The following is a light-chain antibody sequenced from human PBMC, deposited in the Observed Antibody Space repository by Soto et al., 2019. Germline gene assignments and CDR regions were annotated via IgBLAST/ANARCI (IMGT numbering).Light chain of an antibody. CDR2: EVT. V-gene: IGLV2-8*01. Sequence: QSALTQPPSASGSPGQSVTISCIGTSSDVGAYNYVSWYQQHPGKAPKLMIYEVTKRPSGVPARFSGSKSGNAASLTVSGLQADDEADYYCSSYAGSRNLVFGGGTKLTVL. J-gene: IGLJ2*01. CDR3: SSYAGSRNLV. CDR1: SSDVGAYNY.